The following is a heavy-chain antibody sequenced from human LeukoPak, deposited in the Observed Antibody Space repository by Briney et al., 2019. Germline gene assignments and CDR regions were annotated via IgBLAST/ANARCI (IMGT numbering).Heavy chain of an antibody. V-gene: IGHV3-66*02. J-gene: IGHJ6*04. CDR2: IHSGGRA. D-gene: IGHD3-10*01. Sequence: GGSLRLSCATSGFSVSSNYMTWVRQAPGKGLEWVSVIHSGGRAYYADSVKGRFTTSRDNSKNTLDLQMNSLSVEDTAVYYCVGVETITMVRGASGDVWGKGTTVTVSS. CDR1: GFSVSSNY. CDR3: VGVETITMVRGASGDV.